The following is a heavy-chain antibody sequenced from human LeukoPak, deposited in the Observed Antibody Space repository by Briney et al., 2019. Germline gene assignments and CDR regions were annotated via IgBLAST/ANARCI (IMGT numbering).Heavy chain of an antibody. CDR3: ARDGRGVSGWPLVSSGMAV. D-gene: IGHD3-10*01. Sequence: GGSLRLSCAASGFTFDDYAMNWVRHAPGKGLEWVSGISWSGGSRGYADSVKGRFTISRDNAKNSLSLQMSSLRAEDTAVYFCARDGRGVSGWPLVSSGMAVGGQPTTVTAPS. V-gene: IGHV3-9*01. J-gene: IGHJ6*02. CDR2: ISWSGGSR. CDR1: GFTFDDYA.